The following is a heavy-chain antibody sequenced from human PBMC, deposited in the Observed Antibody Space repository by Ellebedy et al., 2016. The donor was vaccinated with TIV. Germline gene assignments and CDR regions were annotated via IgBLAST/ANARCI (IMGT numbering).Heavy chain of an antibody. Sequence: MPSETLSLTCTVSGGSITRADWYWAWIRQSPGKGLEWIGYIYHSGSTYYTPSLKSRATLSVDTSKSQFSLKLNSVTAADTAIYYCARDYGFDSFDAWGPGILVTVSS. CDR3: ARDYGFDSFDA. D-gene: IGHD3-16*01. V-gene: IGHV4-30-4*01. CDR2: IYHSGST. J-gene: IGHJ5*02. CDR1: GGSITRADWY.